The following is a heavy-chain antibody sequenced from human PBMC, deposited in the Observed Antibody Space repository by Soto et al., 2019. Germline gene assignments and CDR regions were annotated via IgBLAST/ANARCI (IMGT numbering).Heavy chain of an antibody. D-gene: IGHD3-16*02. CDR3: ARGGRSGLRLGELSLSRGFVY. CDR2: ISYDGSNK. J-gene: IGHJ4*02. V-gene: IGHV3-30-3*01. CDR1: GFTFSTCA. Sequence: GGSLRLSCAASGFTFSTCAMHWVRQAPGKGLEWVALISYDGSNKYYADSVKGRFTISRDNSKNTLYLQMNSLRAEDTAVYYCARGGRSGLRLGELSLSRGFVYWGQGTLVTVSS.